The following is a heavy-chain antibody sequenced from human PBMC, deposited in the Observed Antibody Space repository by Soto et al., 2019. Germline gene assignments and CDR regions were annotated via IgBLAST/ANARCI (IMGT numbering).Heavy chain of an antibody. D-gene: IGHD3-10*01. CDR2: ISDDGSRA. J-gene: IGHJ4*02. V-gene: IGHV3-74*01. Sequence: LRLSCTASGFTFSMYWMHWVRQVPGKGPEWVSRISDDGSRADYADSVKGRFTISRDNAKNTLYLELHVLRADDTAVYYCTRGPRPSSVGTGAFWGQGTPVTVSS. CDR3: TRGPRPSSVGTGAF. CDR1: GFTFSMYW.